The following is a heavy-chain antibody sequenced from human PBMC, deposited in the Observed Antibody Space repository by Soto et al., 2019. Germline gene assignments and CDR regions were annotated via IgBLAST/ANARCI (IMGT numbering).Heavy chain of an antibody. V-gene: IGHV4-30-4*01. Sequence: SETLSLTCTVSGGSISSGDYYWSWIRQPPGKGLEWIGYIYYSGSTYYNPSLKSRVTISVDTSKNQFSLKLSSVTAADTAVYYCARDQGEPGAQYYYYGMDVWGQVTTVTVSS. CDR1: GGSISSGDYY. CDR3: ARDQGEPGAQYYYYGMDV. CDR2: IYYSGST. J-gene: IGHJ6*02.